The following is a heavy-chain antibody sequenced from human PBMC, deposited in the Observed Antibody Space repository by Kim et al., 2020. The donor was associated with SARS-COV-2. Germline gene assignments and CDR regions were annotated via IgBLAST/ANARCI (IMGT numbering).Heavy chain of an antibody. CDR1: GFTFSSYA. Sequence: GGSLRLSCAASGFTFSSYAMSWVRQAPGKGLEWVSAISGSGGSTYYADSVKGRFTISRDNSKNTLYLQMNSLRAEDTAVYYCAKEPYYDSSGYYSFDYWGQGTLVTVSS. D-gene: IGHD3-22*01. J-gene: IGHJ4*02. V-gene: IGHV3-23*01. CDR2: ISGSGGST. CDR3: AKEPYYDSSGYYSFDY.